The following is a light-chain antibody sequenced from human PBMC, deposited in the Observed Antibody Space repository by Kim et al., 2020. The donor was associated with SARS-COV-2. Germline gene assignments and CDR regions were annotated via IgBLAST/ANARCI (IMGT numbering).Light chain of an antibody. V-gene: IGLV2-8*01. CDR3: SSFAVTQNL. CDR2: EVS. J-gene: IGLJ2*01. CDR1: DSDVGGYDY. Sequence: PGQSAPIARTATDSDVGGYDYVSWYQQHPGKAPKLMIYEVSKRPSGVPDRFSSSKSGNTASLTVSGLQAEDEADYYCSSFAVTQNLFGGGTQLTVL.